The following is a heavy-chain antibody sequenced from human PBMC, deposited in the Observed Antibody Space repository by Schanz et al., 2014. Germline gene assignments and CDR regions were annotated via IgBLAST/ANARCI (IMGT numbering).Heavy chain of an antibody. CDR3: ARPLGPNYYYYGLDV. CDR1: GFTFSNFA. V-gene: IGHV3-30*04. J-gene: IGHJ6*02. CDR2: ISYDGSHK. Sequence: QVQLEESGGGVVQPGRSLRLSCAASGFTFSNFAIHWVRQAPGKGLEWVAVISYDGSHKDYADSVKGRFTISRDNSKNALYLQMNSLRAEDTAVYYCARPLGPNYYYYGLDVWGQGTTVTVSS.